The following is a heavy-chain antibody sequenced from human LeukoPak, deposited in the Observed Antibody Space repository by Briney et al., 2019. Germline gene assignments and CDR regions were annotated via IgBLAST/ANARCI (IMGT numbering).Heavy chain of an antibody. CDR1: GFSFSRSW. CDR3: ARPYGNNPMSY. Sequence: GGSLRLSCAASGFSFSRSWMTWVRQAPGKGLEWVANINQDGSEKYYVDSVKGRFTISRDNAKNSLYLQMNSLRAEDTAIYYCARPYGNNPMSYWGQGTLVTVSS. V-gene: IGHV3-7*02. D-gene: IGHD4-17*01. CDR2: INQDGSEK. J-gene: IGHJ4*02.